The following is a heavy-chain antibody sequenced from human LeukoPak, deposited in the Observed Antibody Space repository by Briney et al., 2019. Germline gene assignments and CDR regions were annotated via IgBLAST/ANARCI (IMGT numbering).Heavy chain of an antibody. CDR3: AAGDTRPIELDY. CDR1: GGSISSYY. Sequence: SETLSLTCSVSGGSISSYYCTWIRQSPGKGLEWIGYTLYSGSTNNNPSLKGRVTVSVDTSKNQFSLKLTSVTAADTAVYYCAAGDTRPIELDYWGQGTLVTVSS. J-gene: IGHJ4*02. V-gene: IGHV4-59*01. CDR2: TLYSGST. D-gene: IGHD2/OR15-2a*01.